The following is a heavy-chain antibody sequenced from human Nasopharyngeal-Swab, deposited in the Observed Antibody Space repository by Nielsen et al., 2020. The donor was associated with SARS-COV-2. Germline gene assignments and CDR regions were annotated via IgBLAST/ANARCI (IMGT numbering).Heavy chain of an antibody. CDR1: GGSFSGHY. CDR3: ARGQPVTTFYYYYGMDV. CDR2: INHSGST. Sequence: CAVYGGSFSGHYWSWIRQPPGKGLEWIGEINHSGSTNYNPSLKSRVTISVDTSKNQFSLKLSSVTAADTAVYYCARGQPVTTFYYYYGMDVWGQGTTVTVSS. J-gene: IGHJ6*02. D-gene: IGHD4-17*01. V-gene: IGHV4-34*01.